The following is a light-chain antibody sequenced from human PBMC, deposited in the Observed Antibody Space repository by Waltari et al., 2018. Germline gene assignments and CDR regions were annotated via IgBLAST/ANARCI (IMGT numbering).Light chain of an antibody. CDR2: GNS. V-gene: IGLV1-40*01. CDR1: SSNIGEGSD. CDR3: QSYDSSLSASLYV. J-gene: IGLJ1*01. Sequence: QSVLTQPPSVSVAPGQRVTISCTGSSSNIGEGSDVHGYQKLPGTAPKLLSYGNSMRPSGVPSRFSGSKSGTSASLAITGLQAEDEADYDCQSYDSSLSASLYVFGTGTKVTVL.